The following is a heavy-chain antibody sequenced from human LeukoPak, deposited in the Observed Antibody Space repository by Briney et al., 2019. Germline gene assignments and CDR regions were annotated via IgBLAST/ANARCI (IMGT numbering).Heavy chain of an antibody. CDR2: INPKSGGP. J-gene: IGHJ4*02. Sequence: ASVKVSCKASGYTFTGYYMHWVRQAPGQGLEWMGWINPKSGGPNYSQRFQDRVTMTRDTSIGTVYMELSRLTYDDTAIYYCTRGPSWGGFGYWGQGTLVTVSS. CDR1: GYTFTGYY. D-gene: IGHD7-27*01. CDR3: TRGPSWGGFGY. V-gene: IGHV1-2*02.